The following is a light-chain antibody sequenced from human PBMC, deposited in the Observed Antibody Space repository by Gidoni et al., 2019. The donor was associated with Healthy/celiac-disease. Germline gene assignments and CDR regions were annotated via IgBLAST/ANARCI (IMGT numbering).Light chain of an antibody. CDR1: QSVSSY. Sequence: EIVLTQSPATLSLSPGERATLSCRASQSVSSYLAWYQQKPGQDPRLLIYDASNRATGIPARFSGSGSGTDFTLTISSLEPEDFAVYYCQQRRTFGQGTKVEIK. V-gene: IGKV3-11*01. CDR3: QQRRT. CDR2: DAS. J-gene: IGKJ1*01.